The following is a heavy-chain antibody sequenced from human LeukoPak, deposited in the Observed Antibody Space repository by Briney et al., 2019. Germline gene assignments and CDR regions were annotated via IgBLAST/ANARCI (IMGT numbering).Heavy chain of an antibody. CDR2: IDPSESET. D-gene: IGHD5-18*01. J-gene: IGHJ4*02. V-gene: IGHV5-51*01. CDR3: ARQTAMGRSGDY. CDR1: GYSFTSYW. Sequence: GESLKISCKASGYSFTSYWIGWVRQMPGKGLEWMGIIDPSESETRYNPPFQGQVTISVDKSLTTADLQWNSLKASDTAMYYCARQTAMGRSGDYWGQGTLVTVSS.